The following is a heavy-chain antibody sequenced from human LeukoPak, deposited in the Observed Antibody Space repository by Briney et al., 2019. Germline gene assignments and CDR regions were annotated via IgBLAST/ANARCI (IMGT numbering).Heavy chain of an antibody. Sequence: GGSLRLSCAASGSTFSSYAMSWVRQAPGKGLEWVSAISGSGGSTYYADSVKGRFTISRDNSKNTLYLQMNSLRAEDTAVYYCATPVSCSSTSCYPKGDYWGQGTLVTVSS. CDR1: GSTFSSYA. D-gene: IGHD2-2*01. J-gene: IGHJ4*02. V-gene: IGHV3-23*01. CDR3: ATPVSCSSTSCYPKGDY. CDR2: ISGSGGST.